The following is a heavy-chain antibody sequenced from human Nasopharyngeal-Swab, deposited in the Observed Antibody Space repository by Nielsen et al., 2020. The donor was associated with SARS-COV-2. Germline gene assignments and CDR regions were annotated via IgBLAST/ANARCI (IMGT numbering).Heavy chain of an antibody. CDR2: IYYSGST. CDR3: ARDGRSSWYFDL. V-gene: IGHV4-59*01. Sequence: SETLSLTCTVSGGSISSYYCSWIRQPPGKGLEWIGYIYYSGSTNYNPSLKSRVTISVDTSKNQFSLKLSSVTAADTAIYYCARDGRSSWYFDLWGRGTLVTVSS. CDR1: GGSISSYY. J-gene: IGHJ2*01.